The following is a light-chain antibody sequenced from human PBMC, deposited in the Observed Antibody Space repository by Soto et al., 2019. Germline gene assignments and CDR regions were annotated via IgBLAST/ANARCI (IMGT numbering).Light chain of an antibody. CDR1: TSNVANNF. J-gene: IGLJ1*01. V-gene: IGLV1-51*01. Sequence: QSVLTQPPSVSAAPGQKVTIYCSGTTSNVANNFVSWYQQFPGKAPKLLIYDDIRRPSGIPDRFSASKSGTSATLGITGLQTGDEADYYCGSWDSSLTANVFGTGTK. CDR3: GSWDSSLTANV. CDR2: DDI.